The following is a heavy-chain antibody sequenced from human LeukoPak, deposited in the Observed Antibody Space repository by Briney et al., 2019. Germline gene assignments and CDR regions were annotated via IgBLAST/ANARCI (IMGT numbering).Heavy chain of an antibody. CDR2: INSDGSST. CDR1: GFTFSSYW. V-gene: IGHV3-74*01. CDR3: ARDYYDSSGYDY. Sequence: PGGSLRLSCAASGFTFSSYWMHWVRQAPGKGLVWVSRINSDGSSTSYADSVKGRFTISRDNAKNTLYLQKNSLRAEDTAVYYCARDYYDSSGYDYWGQGTLVTVSS. J-gene: IGHJ4*02. D-gene: IGHD3-22*01.